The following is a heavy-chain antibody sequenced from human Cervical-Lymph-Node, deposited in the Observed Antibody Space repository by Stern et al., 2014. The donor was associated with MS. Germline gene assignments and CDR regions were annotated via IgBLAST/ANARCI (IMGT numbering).Heavy chain of an antibody. Sequence: EVQLVESGGGLVQPGGSLRLSCAASGFTFSRYTMNWVRQAPGQGLEWVSCISSSSDSIYYAEFVEGRFTISRDNAKNSLYLQMNSLIDEDTAVYYCASRGDIYGWVYWGQGTLVTVSS. J-gene: IGHJ4*02. V-gene: IGHV3-48*02. D-gene: IGHD5-18*01. CDR3: ASRGDIYGWVY. CDR1: GFTFSRYT. CDR2: ISSSSDSI.